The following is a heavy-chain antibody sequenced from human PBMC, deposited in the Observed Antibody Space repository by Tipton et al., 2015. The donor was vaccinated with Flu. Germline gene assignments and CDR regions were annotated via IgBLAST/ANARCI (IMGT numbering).Heavy chain of an antibody. CDR1: GYTFTGYY. CDR3: ARVFTVVTPRWYIEL. CDR2: IKPNGGGT. J-gene: IGHJ2*01. Sequence: QLVQSGAEVRKPGASVKVSCKASGYTFTGYYIHWVRQAPGQGLEWMGWIKPNGGGTNYAQKFQGRVTLTRDTSISTAYMALSRLRSDDTAVYYCARVFTVVTPRWYIELWGRGTLVTIS. D-gene: IGHD4-23*01. V-gene: IGHV1-2*02.